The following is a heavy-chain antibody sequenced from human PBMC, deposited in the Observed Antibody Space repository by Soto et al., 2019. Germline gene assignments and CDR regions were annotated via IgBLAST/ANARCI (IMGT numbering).Heavy chain of an antibody. CDR3: AKTQPGTMYPFFDY. Sequence: QVQLVQSGAEVKKPGASVKVSCKASGYTFTSYAMHWVRQAPGQRLEWMGWINAGNGNTKYSQKFQGRVTITRDTSGSTAYRELSSLRSEETAVYYCAKTQPGTMYPFFDYGGRGTLVTVSS. V-gene: IGHV1-3*01. CDR1: GYTFTSYA. D-gene: IGHD1-1*01. J-gene: IGHJ4*02. CDR2: INAGNGNT.